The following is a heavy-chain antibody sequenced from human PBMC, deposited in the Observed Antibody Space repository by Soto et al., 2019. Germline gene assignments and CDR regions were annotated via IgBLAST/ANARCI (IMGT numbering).Heavy chain of an antibody. CDR3: VRDIDSCFAI. D-gene: IGHD3-16*02. V-gene: IGHV3-33*01. CDR2: IGHDGGSK. Sequence: QVQLVEPGGGVVQPGRSLRLSCAASGLTFSNYGMHWFRQAPGKGLEWVTVIGHDGGSKYNADSVKGRFTISRGNSKNTLYLQMNSLRAEGTAVYYCVRDIDSCFAIWGQGTMVTVSS. CDR1: GLTFSNYG. J-gene: IGHJ3*02.